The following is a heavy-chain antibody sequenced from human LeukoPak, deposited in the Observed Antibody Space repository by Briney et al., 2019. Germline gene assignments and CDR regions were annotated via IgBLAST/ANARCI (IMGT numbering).Heavy chain of an antibody. CDR2: VTASAGSR. J-gene: IGHJ6*02. Sequence: GGPLRLSCAASGFTFSSYAISWVRQAPGKGLDGVSAVTASAGSRYYADSVKGRFTISRDNSKNTLYLQVNSLRAEGTAVYYCAKGDYYGSGSTFKNGMDVWGQGTTVTVSS. CDR3: AKGDYYGSGSTFKNGMDV. D-gene: IGHD3-10*01. CDR1: GFTFSSYA. V-gene: IGHV3-23*01.